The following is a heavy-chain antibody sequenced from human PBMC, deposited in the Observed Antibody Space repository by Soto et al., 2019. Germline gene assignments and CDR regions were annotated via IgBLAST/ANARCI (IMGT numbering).Heavy chain of an antibody. Sequence: EVQLVESGGGLVQPGGPLRLSCAASGFAVSSNYMSWVRQAPGKGLEWVSVLYSGGDTYYADSVQGRFTISRDNSKNTLYLQMNSLRDGDTAVYYCAGSSRWPNYFEYWGQGTLVTVSS. J-gene: IGHJ4*02. D-gene: IGHD6-13*01. CDR2: LYSGGDT. CDR3: AGSSRWPNYFEY. V-gene: IGHV3-66*01. CDR1: GFAVSSNY.